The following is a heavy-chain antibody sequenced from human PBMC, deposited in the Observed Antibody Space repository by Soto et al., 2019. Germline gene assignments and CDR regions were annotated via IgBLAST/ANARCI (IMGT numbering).Heavy chain of an antibody. Sequence: EVQLVESGGGLVKLGGSLRLSCAASGFTFSSYSMTWVRQAPGKGLEWVSSISSSTSYIYYADSVKGRFTISRDNAKNSLYLQINSLRAEDTAVYYCAKDSKAYCGGDCYSDKWGQGTLVTVSS. CDR2: ISSSTSYI. V-gene: IGHV3-21*06. CDR1: GFTFSSYS. D-gene: IGHD2-21*02. CDR3: AKDSKAYCGGDCYSDK. J-gene: IGHJ4*02.